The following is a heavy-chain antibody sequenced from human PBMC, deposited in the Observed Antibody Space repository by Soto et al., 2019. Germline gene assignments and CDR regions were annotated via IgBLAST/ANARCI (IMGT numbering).Heavy chain of an antibody. CDR3: ARHRLLSYDYVWGSYRHRGDYGMDV. D-gene: IGHD3-16*02. CDR1: GGSISSSSYY. CDR2: IYYSGST. V-gene: IGHV4-39*01. J-gene: IGHJ6*02. Sequence: ASETLSLTCTVSGGSISSSSYYWGWIRQPPGKGLEWIGSIYYSGSTYYNKSLKSRVTISVDTSKKQFSMKLSSVTAADTAVFYCARHRLLSYDYVWGSYRHRGDYGMDVWGQGTTVTVSS.